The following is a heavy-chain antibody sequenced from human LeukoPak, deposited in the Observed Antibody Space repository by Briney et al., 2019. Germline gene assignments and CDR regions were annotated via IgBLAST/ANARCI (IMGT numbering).Heavy chain of an antibody. Sequence: GGSLRLSCAASGFTVSSNYMSWARQAPGKGLEWVSVIYSGGSTYYADSVKGRFTISRDNSKNTLYLQMNSLRAEDTAVYYCARDRLLKVVPAASTNYYYYGMDVWGQGTTVTVSS. J-gene: IGHJ6*02. V-gene: IGHV3-53*01. CDR2: IYSGGST. CDR1: GFTVSSNY. CDR3: ARDRLLKVVPAASTNYYYYGMDV. D-gene: IGHD2-2*01.